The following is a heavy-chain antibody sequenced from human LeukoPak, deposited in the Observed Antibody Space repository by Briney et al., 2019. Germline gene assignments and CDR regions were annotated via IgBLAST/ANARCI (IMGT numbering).Heavy chain of an antibody. V-gene: IGHV3-33*03. CDR2: IWYDGSNK. CDR3: AKSLRSYDSSGYPDY. CDR1: GFTFSSYG. Sequence: GGSLRLSCAASGFTFSSYGMHWVRQAPGKGLEWVAVIWYDGSNKYYADSVKGRFTISRDNAKNSLYLQMNSLRAEDTALYYCAKSLRSYDSSGYPDYWGQGTLVTVSS. D-gene: IGHD3-22*01. J-gene: IGHJ4*02.